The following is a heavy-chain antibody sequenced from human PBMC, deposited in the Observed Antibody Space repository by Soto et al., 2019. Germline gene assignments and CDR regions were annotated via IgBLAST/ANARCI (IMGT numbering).Heavy chain of an antibody. Sequence: HPGGSLRLSCAASGFTFSSYAMSWVRQTPGKGLEWVSTLTGSADNTYYADSVKGRFTISRDNSKNTLYLQMNSLRAEDTAVYYCAKGGEARLSFEDYWGQGTLVTVSS. V-gene: IGHV3-23*01. CDR3: AKGGEARLSFEDY. D-gene: IGHD3-16*02. CDR1: GFTFSSYA. J-gene: IGHJ4*02. CDR2: LTGSADNT.